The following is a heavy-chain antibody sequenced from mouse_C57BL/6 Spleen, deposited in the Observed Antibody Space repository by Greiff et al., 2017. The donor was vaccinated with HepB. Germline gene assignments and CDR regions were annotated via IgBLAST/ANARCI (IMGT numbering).Heavy chain of an antibody. CDR3: ASGYSHYYAMDY. V-gene: IGHV2-6*03. CDR1: GFSLTSYG. J-gene: IGHJ4*01. Sequence: QVQLKESGPGLVAPSQSLSITCTVSGFSLTSYGVHWVRQPPGKGLEWLVVIWSDGSTTYNSALKSRLTISTDNSKTQVFLKMNRLQTDDTAMYYCASGYSHYYAMDYWGQGTSVTVSS. CDR2: IWSDGST. D-gene: IGHD2-3*01.